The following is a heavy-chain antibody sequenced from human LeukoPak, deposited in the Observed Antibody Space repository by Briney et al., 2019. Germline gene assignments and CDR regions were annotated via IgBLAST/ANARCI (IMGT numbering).Heavy chain of an antibody. Sequence: SVKVSCKASGGTFSSYAISWVRQAPGQGLEWMGGIIPIFGTANYAQKFQGRVTITADESTSTAYMELSSLRSEDTAVYYCARPDVEMATINDAFDIWGQGTMVTVSS. CDR2: IIPIFGTA. D-gene: IGHD5-24*01. CDR1: GGTFSSYA. CDR3: ARPDVEMATINDAFDI. J-gene: IGHJ3*02. V-gene: IGHV1-69*13.